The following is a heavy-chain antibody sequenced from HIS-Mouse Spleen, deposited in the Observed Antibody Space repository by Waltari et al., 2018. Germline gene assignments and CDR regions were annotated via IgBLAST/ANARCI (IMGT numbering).Heavy chain of an antibody. CDR1: GYTFTGYY. CDR3: AREDDILTGYYVPNAFDI. Sequence: QVKLVQAGAEVKKPGASVKVSCKAAGYTFTGYYMHWVREAPGQGLEWMGWINPNSGGTNYAQKFQGRVTMTRDTSISTAYMELSRLRSDDTAVYYCAREDDILTGYYVPNAFDIWGQGTMVTVSS. D-gene: IGHD3-9*01. J-gene: IGHJ3*02. V-gene: IGHV1-2*02. CDR2: INPNSGGT.